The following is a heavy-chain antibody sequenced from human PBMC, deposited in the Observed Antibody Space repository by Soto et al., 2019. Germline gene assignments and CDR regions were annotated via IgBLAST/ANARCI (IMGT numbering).Heavy chain of an antibody. D-gene: IGHD3-16*01. Sequence: GGSLRLSCAASGFIVSSNYMGWVRQAPGKGLECVSVIYSGGSTDYADSVKGRFTISRDSSKNTLYLQMNSLRAEDTAMYYCARSWGYLDYWGQGTLVTVSS. CDR3: ARSWGYLDY. CDR2: IYSGGST. CDR1: GFIVSSNY. J-gene: IGHJ4*02. V-gene: IGHV3-53*01.